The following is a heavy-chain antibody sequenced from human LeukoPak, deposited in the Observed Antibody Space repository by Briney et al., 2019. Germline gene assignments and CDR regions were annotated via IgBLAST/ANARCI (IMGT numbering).Heavy chain of an antibody. CDR3: ARGGSSWPYFDY. D-gene: IGHD6-13*01. V-gene: IGHV1-18*04. Sequence: ASVKVSCKASGYTFTGPYMHWVRQAPGQGLEWMGWISAYDGNTNYAQKLQGRVTMTTDTSTSTAYMELRSLRSDDTAVYYCARGGSSWPYFDYWGQGTLVTVSS. J-gene: IGHJ4*02. CDR1: GYTFTGPY. CDR2: ISAYDGNT.